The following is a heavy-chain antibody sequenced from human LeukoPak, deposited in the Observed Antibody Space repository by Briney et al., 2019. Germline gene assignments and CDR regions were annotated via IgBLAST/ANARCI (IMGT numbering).Heavy chain of an antibody. CDR3: ARGRQWLVD. D-gene: IGHD6-19*01. CDR2: IYYSGST. V-gene: IGHV4-59*08. Sequence: SETLSLTCTVSGVSISSYYWSWIRQPPGKGLEWIGYIYYSGSTNYNPSLKSRVTISVDTSKNQFSLKLSSVTAADTAVYYCARGRQWLVDWGQGTLVTVSS. CDR1: GVSISSYY. J-gene: IGHJ4*02.